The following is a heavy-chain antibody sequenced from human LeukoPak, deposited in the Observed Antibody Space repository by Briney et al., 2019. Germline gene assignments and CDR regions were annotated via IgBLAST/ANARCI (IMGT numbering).Heavy chain of an antibody. J-gene: IGHJ5*02. CDR1: GGSISSYY. V-gene: IGHV4-59*08. Sequence: PSETLSLTCTVSGGSISSYYWSWIRQPPGKGLEWIGYIYYSGSTNYKPSLKSRVTISVDTSKNQFSLKLSSVTAADTAVYYCARKTCSGGSCYSFLPNWFDPWGQGTLVTVSS. D-gene: IGHD2-15*01. CDR2: IYYSGST. CDR3: ARKTCSGGSCYSFLPNWFDP.